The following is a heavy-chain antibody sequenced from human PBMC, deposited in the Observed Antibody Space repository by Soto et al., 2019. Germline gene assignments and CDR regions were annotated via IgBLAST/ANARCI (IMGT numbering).Heavy chain of an antibody. Sequence: PGGSLRLSCAASGFTFSNYAMGWVRQAPGKGLEWVSTVSGSGDTSYYAQSVKGRFTISRDNAKNTLYLQMNSLRAEDTAVYYCARSVEGNFDYWGKGTVVTFPS. J-gene: IGHJ4*02. CDR1: GFTFSNYA. CDR3: ARSVEGNFDY. V-gene: IGHV3-23*01. CDR2: VSGSGDTS. D-gene: IGHD6-19*01.